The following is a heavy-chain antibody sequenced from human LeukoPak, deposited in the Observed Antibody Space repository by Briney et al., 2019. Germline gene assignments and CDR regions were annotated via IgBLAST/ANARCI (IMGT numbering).Heavy chain of an antibody. J-gene: IGHJ4*02. CDR1: GGSFSGYY. CDR3: ARGPWYDFWSGYYGH. V-gene: IGHV4-34*01. Sequence: SETLSLTCAVYGGSFSGYYWSWIRQPPGKGLEWIGEINHSGSTNYNPSLKSRVTISVDTSKNQFSPKLSSVTAADTAVYYCARGPWYDFWSGYYGHWGQGTLVTVSS. CDR2: INHSGST. D-gene: IGHD3-3*01.